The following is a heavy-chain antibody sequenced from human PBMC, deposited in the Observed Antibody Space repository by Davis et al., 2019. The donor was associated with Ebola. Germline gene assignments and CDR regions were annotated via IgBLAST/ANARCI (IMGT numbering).Heavy chain of an antibody. CDR1: GFTFSSYW. D-gene: IGHD3-3*01. J-gene: IGHJ6*04. CDR2: IKQDGSEK. CDR3: ARVGGFLEWLQFYYYYGMDV. Sequence: PGGSLRLSCGASGFTFSSYWMSWVRQAPGKGLEWVANIKQDGSEKYYVDSVKGRFTISRDNAKNSLYLQMNSLRAEDTAVYYCARVGGFLEWLQFYYYYGMDVWGKGTTVTVSS. V-gene: IGHV3-7*01.